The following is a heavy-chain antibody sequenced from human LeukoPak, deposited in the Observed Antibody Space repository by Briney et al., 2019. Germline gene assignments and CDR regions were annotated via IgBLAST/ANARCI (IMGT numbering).Heavy chain of an antibody. J-gene: IGHJ4*02. D-gene: IGHD2-2*02. CDR1: GGTFSSYA. CDR3: ASGYCSSTSCYTPHFDY. V-gene: IGHV1-69*13. Sequence: GASVKVSCMASGGTFSSYAISWVRQAPGQGLEWMGGIIPIFGTANYAQKFQGRVTITADESTSTAYMELSSLRSEDTAVYYCASGYCSSTSCYTPHFDYWGQGTLVTVSS. CDR2: IIPIFGTA.